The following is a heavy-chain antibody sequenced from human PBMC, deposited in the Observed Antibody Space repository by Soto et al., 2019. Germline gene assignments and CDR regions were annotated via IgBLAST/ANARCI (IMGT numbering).Heavy chain of an antibody. CDR2: INAYNGNT. Sequence: QVQLVQSGAEVKKPGASVKVSCKASGYTCTSYGISWVRQATGKGLGWMVWINAYNGNTSYAQKLQGRVTMTTDTSTSTAYIELRSLRSDDTAVYYCARDVGYGLIDYWGQGTLVTVSS. V-gene: IGHV1-18*01. J-gene: IGHJ4*02. CDR1: GYTCTSYG. CDR3: ARDVGYGLIDY. D-gene: IGHD5-18*01.